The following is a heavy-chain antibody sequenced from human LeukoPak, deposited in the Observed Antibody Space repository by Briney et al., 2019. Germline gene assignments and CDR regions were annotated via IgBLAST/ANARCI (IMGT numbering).Heavy chain of an antibody. CDR1: GFTFSSYAM. J-gene: IGHJ5*02. CDR2: IYHSGST. D-gene: IGHD6-13*01. Sequence: PGGSLRLSCAASGFTFSSYAMSWVRQPPGKGLEWIGEIYHSGSTNYNPSLKSRVTISVDKSKNQFSLKLSSVTAADTAVYYCARAEKHRPTAALKSWGQGTLVTVSS. CDR3: ARAEKHRPTAALKS. V-gene: IGHV4-4*02.